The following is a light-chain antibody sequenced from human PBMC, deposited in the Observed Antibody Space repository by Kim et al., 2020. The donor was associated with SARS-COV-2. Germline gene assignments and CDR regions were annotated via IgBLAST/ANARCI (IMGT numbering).Light chain of an antibody. CDR3: QAWDSSTAV. CDR1: KLGDKY. CDR2: QDS. Sequence: VSPGQTASITGSGDKLGDKYACWYQQKPGQSHVLVIYQDSKRPSGIPERFSGSNSGNTATLTISGTQAMDEADYYCQAWDSSTAVFGGGTQLTVL. J-gene: IGLJ2*01. V-gene: IGLV3-1*01.